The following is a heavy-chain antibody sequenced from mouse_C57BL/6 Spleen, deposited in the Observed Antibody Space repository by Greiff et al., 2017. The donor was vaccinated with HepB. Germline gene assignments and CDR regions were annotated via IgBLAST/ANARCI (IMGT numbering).Heavy chain of an antibody. Sequence: QVQLQQPGAELVKPGASVKLSCKASGYTFTSYWMQWVKQRPGQGLEWIGEIDTSDSYTNYNQKFKGKATLTVDTSSSTAYIQLSSLTSEDSAVYYCARHGSSSYYFDYWGQGTTLTVSS. J-gene: IGHJ2*01. V-gene: IGHV1-50*01. CDR1: GYTFTSYW. CDR3: ARHGSSSYYFDY. CDR2: IDTSDSYT. D-gene: IGHD1-1*01.